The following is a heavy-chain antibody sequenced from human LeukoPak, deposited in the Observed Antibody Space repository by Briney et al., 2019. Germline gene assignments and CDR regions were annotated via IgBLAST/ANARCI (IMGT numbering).Heavy chain of an antibody. J-gene: IGHJ4*02. D-gene: IGHD6-19*01. CDR3: ARVLTTGIAVAG. CDR2: INHSGST. CDR1: GGSFSGYY. V-gene: IGHV4-34*01. Sequence: PSETLSLTCAVYGGSFSGYYWSWIRQPPGKGLEWIGEINHSGSTNYNPPLKSRVTISVDTSKNQFSLKLSSVTAADTAVYYCARVLTTGIAVAGWGQGTLVTVSS.